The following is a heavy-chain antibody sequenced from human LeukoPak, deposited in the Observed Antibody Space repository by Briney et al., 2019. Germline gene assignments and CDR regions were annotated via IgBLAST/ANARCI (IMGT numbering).Heavy chain of an antibody. CDR2: ISGSGGST. V-gene: IGHV3-23*01. CDR1: GFTSSSYA. Sequence: GGSLRLSCAAPGFTSSSYAMSWVRQAPGKGLEWVSAISGSGGSTYYADSVKGRFTISRDNSKNTLYLQMNSLRAEGTAVYYCAKDHTKFVYWGQGTLVTVSS. D-gene: IGHD1-1*01. J-gene: IGHJ4*02. CDR3: AKDHTKFVY.